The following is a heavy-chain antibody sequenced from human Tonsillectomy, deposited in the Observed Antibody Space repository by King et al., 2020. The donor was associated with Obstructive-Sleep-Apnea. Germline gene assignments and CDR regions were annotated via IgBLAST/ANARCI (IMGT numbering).Heavy chain of an antibody. J-gene: IGHJ4*02. CDR2: IIGYNGNT. V-gene: IGHV1-18*04. D-gene: IGHD3-22*01. CDR3: ARLGYYDSSGYPRSYYFDY. CDR1: GYTYTNYG. Sequence: QMQLVQSGAEVKKPGASVKVSCKASGYTYTNYGINWVRQAPGQGLELEGWIIGYNGNTNNAQKLQGRVTMTTETTTSTAYMELRSLRSDDTAVYYCARLGYYDSSGYPRSYYFDYWGQGTLVTVSS.